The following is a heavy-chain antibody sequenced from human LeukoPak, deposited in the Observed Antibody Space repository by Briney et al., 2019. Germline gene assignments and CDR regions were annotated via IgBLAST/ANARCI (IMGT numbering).Heavy chain of an antibody. J-gene: IGHJ4*02. Sequence: MASETLSLTCTVSGGSISSYYWSWIRQPPGKGLEWIGYIYYSGSTNYNPSPKSRVTISVDTSKNQFSLKLSSVTAADTAVYYCARGDDYGDSDYWGQGTLVTVSS. CDR3: ARGDDYGDSDY. CDR2: IYYSGST. D-gene: IGHD4-17*01. V-gene: IGHV4-59*01. CDR1: GGSISSYY.